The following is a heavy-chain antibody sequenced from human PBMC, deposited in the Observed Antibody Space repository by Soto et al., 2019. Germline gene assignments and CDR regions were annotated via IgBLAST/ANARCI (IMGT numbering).Heavy chain of an antibody. CDR1: GFGVRTNY. D-gene: IGHD2-21*02. CDR2: FESGGSI. CDR3: ARAGVTPDFFDY. Sequence: EVQLVETGGGLIQPGGSLRLSCAASGFGVRTNYMSWVRQAPGKGLEWVSVFESGGSIYYADSVKGRFIISRDYAKNTVYLQMNSLRAEDTAVYYCARAGVTPDFFDYWGQGTLVTVSS. V-gene: IGHV3-53*02. J-gene: IGHJ4*02.